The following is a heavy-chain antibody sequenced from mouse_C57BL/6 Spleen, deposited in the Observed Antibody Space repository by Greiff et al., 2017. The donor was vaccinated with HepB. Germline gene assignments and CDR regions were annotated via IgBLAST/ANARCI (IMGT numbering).Heavy chain of an antibody. CDR3: TRRVYYSNYVGFAY. D-gene: IGHD2-5*01. CDR2: IDPETGGT. V-gene: IGHV1-15*01. CDR1: GYTFTDYE. J-gene: IGHJ3*01. Sequence: VQLQQSGAELVRPGASVTLSCKASGYTFTDYEMHWVKQTPVHGLEWIGAIDPETGGTAYNQKFKGKAILTADKSSSTAYMELRSLTSEDSAVYYCTRRVYYSNYVGFAYWGQGTLVTVSA.